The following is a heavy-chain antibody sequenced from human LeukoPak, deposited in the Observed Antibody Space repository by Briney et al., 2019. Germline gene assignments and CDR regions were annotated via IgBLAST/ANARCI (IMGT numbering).Heavy chain of an antibody. V-gene: IGHV5-51*01. Sequence: GESLKISCKGSGYGFTSYWIGWVRQMPGKGLEWMGIIYPGDSDTRYSPSFQGQVTISADKFISTAFLQWSSLKASDTAMYYCASRIGAAGNMGGFDYWGQGTLVTVSS. J-gene: IGHJ4*02. CDR2: IYPGDSDT. CDR3: ASRIGAAGNMGGFDY. CDR1: GYGFTSYW. D-gene: IGHD6-13*01.